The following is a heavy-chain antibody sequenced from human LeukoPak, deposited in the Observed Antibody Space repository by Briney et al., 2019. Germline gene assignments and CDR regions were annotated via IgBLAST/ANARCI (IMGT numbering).Heavy chain of an antibody. V-gene: IGHV3-21*01. Sequence: GGSLRLSCAASGFTFSSYSMNWVRQAPGKGLEWVSSISSSSYIYYADSVKGRFTISRDNAKNSLYLQMNSLRAEDTAVYYCARMYSSSWYNAFDIWGQGTMVTVSS. CDR3: ARMYSSSWYNAFDI. D-gene: IGHD6-13*01. CDR1: GFTFSSYS. CDR2: ISSSSYI. J-gene: IGHJ3*02.